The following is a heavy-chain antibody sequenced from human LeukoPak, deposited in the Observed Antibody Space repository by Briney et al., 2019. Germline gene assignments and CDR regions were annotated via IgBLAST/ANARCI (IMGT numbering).Heavy chain of an antibody. D-gene: IGHD6-13*01. CDR1: GYSFTNYW. CDR2: IYPGDSDT. Sequence: GESLKISCKGSGYSFTNYWIGWVRQMPGKGLEWMGIIYPGDSDTRYSPSFQGQVTISADKSISTAYLQWSSLKASDTAMYYCASGYSSSWYVSGMDVWGQGTTVTVSS. V-gene: IGHV5-51*01. CDR3: ASGYSSSWYVSGMDV. J-gene: IGHJ6*02.